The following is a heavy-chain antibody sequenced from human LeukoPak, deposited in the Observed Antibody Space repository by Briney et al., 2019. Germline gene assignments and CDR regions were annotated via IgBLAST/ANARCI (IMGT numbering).Heavy chain of an antibody. CDR3: ARNLHY. J-gene: IGHJ4*02. CDR2: ISYDGSNK. CDR1: GFTFSSYG. V-gene: IGHV3-30*03. Sequence: GGSLRLSCAASGFTFSSYGMHWVRQAPGKGLEWVAVISYDGSNKYYADSVKGRFTISRDNSKNTLYLQMNSLRAEDTAVYYCARNLHYWGQGTLVTVSS.